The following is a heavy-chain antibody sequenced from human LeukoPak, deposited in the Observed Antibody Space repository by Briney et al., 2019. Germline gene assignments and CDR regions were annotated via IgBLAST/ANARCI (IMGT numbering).Heavy chain of an antibody. CDR3: ANYYDSSVYYYPFDY. V-gene: IGHV3-7*03. CDR2: MKEDGSED. J-gene: IGHJ4*02. CDR1: GFSFSTFW. Sequence: GGSLRLSCAASGFSFSTFWMSWVRQAPGKGLEWVATMKEDGSEDNYGGFVKGRFTISRDNSKNTLYLQMNSLRAEDTAVYYCANYYDSSVYYYPFDYWGQGTLVTVSS. D-gene: IGHD3-22*01.